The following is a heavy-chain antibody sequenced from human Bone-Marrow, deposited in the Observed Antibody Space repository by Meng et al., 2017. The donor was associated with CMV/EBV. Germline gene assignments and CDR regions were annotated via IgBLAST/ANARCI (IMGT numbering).Heavy chain of an antibody. J-gene: IGHJ4*02. Sequence: ASVKVSCKASGGTFSSYAISWVRQAPGQGLEWMGWINPNSGGTNYAQKFQGRVTMTRDTSISTAYMALSRLRSDDTAVYYCANIHPIRSTDYWGQGTLVTVSS. D-gene: IGHD2-2*02. CDR3: ANIHPIRSTDY. CDR2: INPNSGGT. V-gene: IGHV1-2*02. CDR1: GGTFSSYA.